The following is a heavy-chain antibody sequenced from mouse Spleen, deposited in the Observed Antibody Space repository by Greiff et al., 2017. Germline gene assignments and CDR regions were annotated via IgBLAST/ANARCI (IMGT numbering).Heavy chain of an antibody. V-gene: IGHV5-17*01. D-gene: IGHD2-10*01. CDR2: ISSGSSTI. Sequence: EVKVEESGGGLVKPGGSLKLSCAASGFTFSDYGMHWVRQAPEKGLEWVAYISSGSSTIYYADTVKGRFTISRDNAKNTLFLQMTSLRSEDTAMYYCARAYYGNFLFDYWGQGTTLTVSS. J-gene: IGHJ2*01. CDR3: ARAYYGNFLFDY. CDR1: GFTFSDYG.